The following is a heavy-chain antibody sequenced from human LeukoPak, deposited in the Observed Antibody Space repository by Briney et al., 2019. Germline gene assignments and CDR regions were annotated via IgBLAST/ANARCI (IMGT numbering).Heavy chain of an antibody. CDR3: ARDSNIDLADY. J-gene: IGHJ4*02. Sequence: SETLSLTCAVYGGSFSGYYWSRIRQPPGKGLEWIGEINHSGSTNYNPSLKSRVTMSVDTSKNQFSLKLSSVTAADTAVYYCARDSNIDLADYWGQGTLVTVSS. D-gene: IGHD1/OR15-1a*01. CDR1: GGSFSGYY. V-gene: IGHV4-34*01. CDR2: INHSGST.